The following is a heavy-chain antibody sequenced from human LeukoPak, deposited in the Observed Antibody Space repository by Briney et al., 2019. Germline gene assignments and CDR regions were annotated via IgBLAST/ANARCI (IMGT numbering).Heavy chain of an antibody. Sequence: PSETLSLTCTVSGGSISSYYWSWIRQPPGKGLEWIGYIYYSGSTNYNPSLKSRVTISVDTSKNQFSLKLSSVTAADTAVYYCARDHPDGLRLRPDAFDIWGQGTMVTVSP. V-gene: IGHV4-59*01. CDR3: ARDHPDGLRLRPDAFDI. CDR1: GGSISSYY. CDR2: IYYSGST. D-gene: IGHD5-12*01. J-gene: IGHJ3*02.